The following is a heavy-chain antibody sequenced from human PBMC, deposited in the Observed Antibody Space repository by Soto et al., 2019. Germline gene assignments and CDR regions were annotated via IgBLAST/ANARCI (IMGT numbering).Heavy chain of an antibody. CDR2: RSYSGST. D-gene: IGHD2-21*02. J-gene: IGHJ5*02. CDR1: GGSISSGDYY. V-gene: IGHV4-31*03. Sequence: SETLSLTCTVSGGSISSGDYYWSWVRQHPGKGLEWIGYRSYSGSTYYNPSLKSRVTIVVDTSRNQFSLRLSSVTAADTAVYYCAREGGLAYCGGDCLYNWFDPWGQGTLVTVSS. CDR3: AREGGLAYCGGDCLYNWFDP.